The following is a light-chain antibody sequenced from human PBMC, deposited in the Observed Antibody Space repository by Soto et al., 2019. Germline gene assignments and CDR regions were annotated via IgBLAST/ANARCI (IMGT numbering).Light chain of an antibody. CDR2: DAS. J-gene: IGKJ1*01. V-gene: IGKV1-5*01. CDR1: QSVSGW. CDR3: QQSETFPGT. Sequence: DIQMTQSPSTPSASVGDTVTVTCRASQSVSGWLAWYQQKPGEAPKILIYDASALPRGVPSRFSGSVSGTKGTITIASLQQDDGSTYYCQQSETFPGTFGPGTKVDI.